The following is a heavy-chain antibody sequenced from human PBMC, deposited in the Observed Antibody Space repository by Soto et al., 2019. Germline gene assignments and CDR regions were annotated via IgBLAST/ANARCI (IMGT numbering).Heavy chain of an antibody. CDR2: INSDGSGT. CDR1: GFECSNCW. Sequence: SLRLSDARSGFECSNCWLSWVRQAPATALVWVSSINSDGSGTTSEDYVKDRFSISRDNAKKMVYLQMNSMRAEETAVYYCAKYRYYDGKWGPGALVTVSS. D-gene: IGHD3-22*01. CDR3: AKYRYYDGK. J-gene: IGHJ4*02. V-gene: IGHV3-74*03.